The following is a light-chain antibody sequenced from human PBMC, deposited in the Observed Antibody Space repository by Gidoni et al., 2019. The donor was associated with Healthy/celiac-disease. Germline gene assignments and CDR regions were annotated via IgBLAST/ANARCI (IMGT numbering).Light chain of an antibody. CDR1: QSVSSY. V-gene: IGKV3-11*01. CDR2: DAS. CDR3: QQRSNWPGVT. J-gene: IGKJ4*01. Sequence: IVLSHSPATLSLSPGERATLSCSASQSVSSYLAWYQQKPGQAPRLLIYDASNRATGIPARFSGSGSGTDFSLTISSLEPEDFAVYYCQQRSNWPGVTFGGGTKVEIK.